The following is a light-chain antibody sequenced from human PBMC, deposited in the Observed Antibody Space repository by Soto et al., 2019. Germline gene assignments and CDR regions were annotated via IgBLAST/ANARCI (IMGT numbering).Light chain of an antibody. J-gene: IGLJ1*01. Sequence: QSALTQPASVSGSPGQSITISCTGTSSDVGAYNFVSWYQQHQGKVPKLMIFDVSSRPSWVSDRFSGSKSGNTASLTISGREAEDEGDYYCSSYTSSSTHVFGSGTKVTVL. CDR2: DVS. CDR1: SSDVGAYNF. CDR3: SSYTSSSTHV. V-gene: IGLV2-14*03.